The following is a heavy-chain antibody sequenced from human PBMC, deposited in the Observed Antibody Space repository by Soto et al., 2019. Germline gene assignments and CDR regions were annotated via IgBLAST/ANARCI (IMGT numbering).Heavy chain of an antibody. CDR2: IYYSGST. CDR1: GGSISSYY. V-gene: IGHV4-59*01. J-gene: IGHJ4*02. Sequence: SETLSLTCTVSGGSISSYYWSWIRQPPGKGLEWIGYIYYSGSTNYNPSLKSRVTISVDTSKNQFSLKLSSVTAADTALYYCARMGVVGATTFDYWGQGTLVTSPQ. CDR3: ARMGVVGATTFDY. D-gene: IGHD1-26*01.